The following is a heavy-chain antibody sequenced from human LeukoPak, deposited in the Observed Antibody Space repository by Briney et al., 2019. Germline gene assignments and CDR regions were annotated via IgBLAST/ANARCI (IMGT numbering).Heavy chain of an antibody. J-gene: IGHJ4*02. D-gene: IGHD6-13*01. CDR3: ARSHGYSSSYFDY. V-gene: IGHV3-21*01. CDR2: ISSSSSYI. Sequence: GGSLRLSCAASGFTFSSCSMNWVRQAPGEGLEWVSSISSSSSYIYYADSVKGRFTISRDNAKNSLYLQMNSLRAEDTAVYYCARSHGYSSSYFDYWGQGTLVTVSS. CDR1: GFTFSSCS.